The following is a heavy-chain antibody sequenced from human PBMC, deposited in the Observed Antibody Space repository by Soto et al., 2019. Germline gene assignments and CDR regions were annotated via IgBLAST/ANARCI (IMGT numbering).Heavy chain of an antibody. J-gene: IGHJ4*02. V-gene: IGHV1-69*02. CDR3: ATHSPGRYCSGGSCSIDY. Sequence: SVKVSCKASGGTFSSYTISWVRQAPGQGLEWMGRIIPILGIANYAQKFQGRVTITADKSTSTAYMELSSLRSEDTAVYYCATHSPGRYCSGGSCSIDYWGQGTLVTVSS. CDR2: IIPILGIA. D-gene: IGHD2-15*01. CDR1: GGTFSSYT.